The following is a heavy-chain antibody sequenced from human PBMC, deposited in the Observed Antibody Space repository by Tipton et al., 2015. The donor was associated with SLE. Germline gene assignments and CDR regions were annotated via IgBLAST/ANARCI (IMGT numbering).Heavy chain of an antibody. CDR2: MNPNSGNT. J-gene: IGHJ4*02. Sequence: QSGPEVKKPGASVKVSCKASGYTFTSYDINWVRQATGQGLEWMGWMNPNSGNTGYAQKFQGRVTITRNTSISTAYMELSSLRSEDTAVYYCARGPDGCSSTSCYSLDYWGQGTLVTVSS. V-gene: IGHV1-8*03. CDR3: ARGPDGCSSTSCYSLDY. D-gene: IGHD2-2*01. CDR1: GYTFTSYD.